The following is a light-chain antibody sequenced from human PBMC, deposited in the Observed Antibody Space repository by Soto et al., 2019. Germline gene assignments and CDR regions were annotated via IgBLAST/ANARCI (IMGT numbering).Light chain of an antibody. CDR1: SSDVGNYNL. V-gene: IGLV2-23*02. CDR3: CSYAGSSTHVV. J-gene: IGLJ2*01. CDR2: EVS. Sequence: QSVLTQPASVSGSPGQSITISCTGTSSDVGNYNLVSWYQQHPGKAPKLMIYEVSKRPSGVSNRFSGSKSGNTASLTISGLQAEDEADYYCCSYAGSSTHVVFGGGTKLTVL.